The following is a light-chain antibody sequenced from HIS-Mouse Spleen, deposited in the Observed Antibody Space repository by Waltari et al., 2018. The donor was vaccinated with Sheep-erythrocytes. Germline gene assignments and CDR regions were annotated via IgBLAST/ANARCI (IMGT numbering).Light chain of an antibody. Sequence: QSALTQPPSASGSPGQSVTISCPGTSSDVGGYTYVSWYQQHPGKAPKLMIYEVSKRPAGVPDRFSGSKAGNTASLTGSGLQAEDEADYYCSSYAGSNNWVFGGGTKLTVL. CDR3: SSYAGSNNWV. J-gene: IGLJ3*02. CDR1: SSDVGGYTY. CDR2: EVS. V-gene: IGLV2-8*01.